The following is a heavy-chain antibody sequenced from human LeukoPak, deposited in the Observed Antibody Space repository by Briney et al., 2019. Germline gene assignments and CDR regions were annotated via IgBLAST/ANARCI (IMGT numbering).Heavy chain of an antibody. CDR2: IYYSRST. CDR1: GGFIFSYY. Sequence: SETLSLTCTVSGGFIFSYYWSWLRQPPGKGLEWIGDIYYSRSTNYNPSLKSRVTISVDTSKNQFSLKLSSVTAADTAVYYCARDLRSLGFDYWGQGTLVTVSS. J-gene: IGHJ4*02. D-gene: IGHD7-27*01. CDR3: ARDLRSLGFDY. V-gene: IGHV4-59*01.